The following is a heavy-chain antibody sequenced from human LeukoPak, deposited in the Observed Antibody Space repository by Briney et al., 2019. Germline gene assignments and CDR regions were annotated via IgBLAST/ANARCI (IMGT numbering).Heavy chain of an antibody. CDR2: INPNSGGI. CDR1: GYTFTGYY. D-gene: IGHD4-23*01. J-gene: IGHJ3*02. V-gene: IGHV1-2*02. CDR3: ARAYDYGGKRDSFDI. Sequence: ASVKVSCKASGYTFTGYYMHWVRQAPGQGLEWMGWINPNSGGIYFAQRFQGRVTMTRDTSISTAYMELSRLRSDDTGVYYCARAYDYGGKRDSFDIWGRGKMVTVSS.